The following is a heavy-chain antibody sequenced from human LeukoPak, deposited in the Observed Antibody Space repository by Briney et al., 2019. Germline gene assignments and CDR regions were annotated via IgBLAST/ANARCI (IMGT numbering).Heavy chain of an antibody. J-gene: IGHJ4*02. D-gene: IGHD5-18*01. CDR3: AKCRYSYGCDY. Sequence: PGRSLRLSCAASGFTFSSYGMHWVRQAPGKGLEWVAVISYDGSNKYYADSVKGRFTISRDNSKNTLYLQMNSLRAEDTAVYYCAKCRYSYGCDYWGQGTLVTVSS. CDR1: GFTFSSYG. V-gene: IGHV3-30*18. CDR2: ISYDGSNK.